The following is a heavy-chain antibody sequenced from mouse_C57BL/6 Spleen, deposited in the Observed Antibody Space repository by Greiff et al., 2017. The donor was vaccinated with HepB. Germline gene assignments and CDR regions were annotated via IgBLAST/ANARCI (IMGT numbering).Heavy chain of an antibody. J-gene: IGHJ4*01. CDR3: ARHYYGSSYAMDY. CDR2: INPNNGGT. CDR1: GYTFTDYN. Sequence: EVQLQQSGPELVKPGASVKMSCKASGYTFTDYNMHWVKQSHGKSLEWIGYINPNNGGTSYNQKFKGKATLTVNKSSSTAYMELRSLTPEDSAVYYCARHYYGSSYAMDYWGQGTSVTVSS. V-gene: IGHV1-22*01. D-gene: IGHD1-1*01.